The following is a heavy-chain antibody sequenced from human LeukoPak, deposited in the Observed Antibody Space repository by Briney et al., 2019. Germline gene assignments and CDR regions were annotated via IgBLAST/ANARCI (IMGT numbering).Heavy chain of an antibody. V-gene: IGHV3-23*01. D-gene: IGHD4-17*01. Sequence: GGSLRLSCAASGFTFTSYAMGWVRQALGKGLEWVSSVSGSGDGTYYAASVKGRFTISRDNSKKTLDLHMDSLRAEDTAVYYCAKERLGGNYGDYAVDYWGQGTMVTVSS. CDR3: AKERLGGNYGDYAVDY. CDR2: VSGSGDGT. J-gene: IGHJ4*02. CDR1: GFTFTSYA.